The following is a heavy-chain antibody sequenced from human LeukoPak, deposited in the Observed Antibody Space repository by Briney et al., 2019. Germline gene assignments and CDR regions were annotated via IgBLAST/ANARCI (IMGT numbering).Heavy chain of an antibody. CDR3: ARDGIWLDYGSGSYFVGLVDY. J-gene: IGHJ4*02. V-gene: IGHV3-33*01. CDR2: IWYDGSNK. D-gene: IGHD3-10*01. CDR1: GFTFSSYG. Sequence: GGSLRLSCAASGFTFSSYGMHWVRQAPGKGLEWVAVIWYDGSNKYYADSVKGRFTISRDNSKNTLYLQMNSLRAEDTAVYYCARDGIWLDYGSGSYFVGLVDYWGQGTLVTVSS.